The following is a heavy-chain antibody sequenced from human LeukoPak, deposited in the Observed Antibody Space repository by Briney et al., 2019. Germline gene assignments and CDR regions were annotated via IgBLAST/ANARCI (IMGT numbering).Heavy chain of an antibody. CDR1: GFTFSSYA. V-gene: IGHV3-23*01. D-gene: IGHD4-17*01. CDR3: AKDPTTTVTRGGYFQH. CDR2: ISGSGGST. Sequence: GGSLRLSCVASGFTFSSYAMSWVRQAPVKGLEWVPAISGSGGSTYYADSVKGRFTISRDNSKNTLYLQMNSLRAEDTAVYYCAKDPTTTVTRGGYFQHWGQGTLVTVSS. J-gene: IGHJ1*01.